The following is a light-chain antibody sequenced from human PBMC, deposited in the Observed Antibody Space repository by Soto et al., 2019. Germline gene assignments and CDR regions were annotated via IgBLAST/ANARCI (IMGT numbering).Light chain of an antibody. CDR2: KAS. CDR1: QSISSW. Sequence: DIQMTQSPSTLSASVGDRVTITCRASQSISSWLAWYQQKPGTAPKLLIYKASTLQSGVPSRFSGSGSGTEFTLTISSLQPDDSATYYCQQYNDNWTFGQGTKVEI. V-gene: IGKV1-5*03. CDR3: QQYNDNWT. J-gene: IGKJ1*01.